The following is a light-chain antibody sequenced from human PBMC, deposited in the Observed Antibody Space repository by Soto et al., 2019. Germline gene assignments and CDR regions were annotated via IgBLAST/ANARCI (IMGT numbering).Light chain of an antibody. V-gene: IGLV3-21*02. CDR1: DIGSKS. CDR2: DDS. J-gene: IGLJ3*02. Sequence: SYELTQPPSVSVAPGQTARITCGGNDIGSKSVHWYQQKPGQAPVLVVYDDSDRPSGIPDRFSGSKSGTSASLAITGLQAEDEADYYCQSYDSSLSGWVFGGGTQLTVL. CDR3: QSYDSSLSGWV.